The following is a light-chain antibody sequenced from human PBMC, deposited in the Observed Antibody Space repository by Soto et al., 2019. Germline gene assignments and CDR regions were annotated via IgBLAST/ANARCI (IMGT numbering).Light chain of an antibody. CDR1: SSDVGSYNR. CDR2: EVS. CDR3: NSYTSTNTYV. J-gene: IGLJ1*01. V-gene: IGLV2-18*02. Sequence: QSALTQPPSVSGSPGQSVTISCTRTSSDVGSYNRVSWYQQPPGTAPKLMIYEVSNRPSGVPDRFSGSKSGNTASLTISGLQAEDEADYYCNSYTSTNTYVFGTGTKVTVL.